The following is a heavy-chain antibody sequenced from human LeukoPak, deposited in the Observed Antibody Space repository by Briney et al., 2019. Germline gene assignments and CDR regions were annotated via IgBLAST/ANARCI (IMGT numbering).Heavy chain of an antibody. CDR3: ARGGLAARQGPHDAFDI. Sequence: PSETLSLTCTVSGGSISSGDYYWSWLRQPPGTGLEWIGYIYYSGSTYYNPSLKSRVTISVETSKNQFSLKLSSVTAADTAVYYCARGGLAARQGPHDAFDIWGQGTLVTVSS. CDR2: IYYSGST. CDR1: GGSISSGDYY. D-gene: IGHD6-6*01. J-gene: IGHJ3*02. V-gene: IGHV4-30-4*02.